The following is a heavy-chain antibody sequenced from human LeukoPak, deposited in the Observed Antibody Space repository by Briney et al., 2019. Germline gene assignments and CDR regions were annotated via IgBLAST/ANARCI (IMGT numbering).Heavy chain of an antibody. CDR2: ISGGGGTT. CDR1: GFTFSSYA. CDR3: ARIGGSGSYSGHYFDH. V-gene: IGHV3-23*01. J-gene: IGHJ4*02. D-gene: IGHD3-10*01. Sequence: GGSLRLSCAASGFTFSSYAMNWVRQAPGKGLEWVSAISGGGGTTSYADSVKGRFTISRDNAKNTMYLQMNSLRAEDTAVYYCARIGGSGSYSGHYFDHWGQGTLVTVSS.